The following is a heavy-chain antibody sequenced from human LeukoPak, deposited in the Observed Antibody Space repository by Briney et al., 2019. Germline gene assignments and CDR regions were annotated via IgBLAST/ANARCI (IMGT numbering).Heavy chain of an antibody. CDR2: IGPTGFDR. J-gene: IGHJ4*02. CDR1: GLTFSTSG. V-gene: IGHV3-21*06. D-gene: IGHD1-14*01. CDR3: ATETNGRHYDY. Sequence: NPGGSLRLSCTTSGLTFSTSGFNWVRQAPGKGLEWVASIGPTGFDRSHADSIKGRFTISRDNANNFLYLQMDSLRAEDTAVYYCATETNGRHYDYWGQGTLLTVSS.